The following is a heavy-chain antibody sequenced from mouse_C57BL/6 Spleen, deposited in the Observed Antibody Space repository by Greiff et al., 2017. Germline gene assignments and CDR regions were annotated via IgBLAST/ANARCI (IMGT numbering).Heavy chain of an antibody. CDR3: ARSDAY. V-gene: IGHV1-7*01. CDR2: INPSSGYT. CDR1: GYTFTSYW. J-gene: IGHJ3*01. Sequence: VKLQESGAELAKPGASVKLSCTASGYTFTSYWMHWVKQRPGQGLEWIGYINPSSGYTKYNQKFKDKATLTEDKSSSTAYMQLSSLTYEDSAVYYCARSDAYWGQGTLVTVSA.